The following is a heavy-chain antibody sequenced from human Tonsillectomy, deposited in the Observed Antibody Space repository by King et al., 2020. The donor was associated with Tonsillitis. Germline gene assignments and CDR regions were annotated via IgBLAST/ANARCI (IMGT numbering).Heavy chain of an antibody. Sequence: VQLVESGGGLVKPGGSLRLSCAASGFTFSDCYMNWIRQAPGKGLEWISYISRGGNTIYYADSVKGGFTISRDNANASLYLQMNSLRAEDTAVYYCAGDFYSSSWYYFDSWGQGTLVTVSS. CDR1: GFTFSDCY. CDR2: ISRGGNTI. J-gene: IGHJ4*02. CDR3: AGDFYSSSWYYFDS. D-gene: IGHD6-13*01. V-gene: IGHV3-11*01.